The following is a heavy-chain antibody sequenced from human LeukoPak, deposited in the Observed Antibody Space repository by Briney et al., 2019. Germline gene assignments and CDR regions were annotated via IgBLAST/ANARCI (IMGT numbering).Heavy chain of an antibody. Sequence: TGGSLRLSCAVSGFTFSTYAMSWVRQAPEKGLEWVSVIRDGGGSTYYADSVKGRFTISRDNSKNTLYLQMNSLRAEDTAVYYCAKRITVGVTGYYFDYWAREPWSPSPQ. CDR1: GFTFSTYA. CDR2: IRDGGGST. J-gene: IGHJ4*02. V-gene: IGHV3-23*01. D-gene: IGHD1-26*01. CDR3: AKRITVGVTGYYFDY.